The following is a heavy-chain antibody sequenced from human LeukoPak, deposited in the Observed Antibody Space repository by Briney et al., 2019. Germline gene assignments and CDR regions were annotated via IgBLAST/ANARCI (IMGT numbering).Heavy chain of an antibody. CDR1: GDSISSGRYY. J-gene: IGHJ4*02. CDR3: ARVPDTSMAYFDY. Sequence: PSQTLSLTCTVSGDSISSGRYYWGWIRQPPGKGLEWIGYIHYSGNTYYSSSLKSRVTISLDKSKNQFSLKLSSVTAADTAVYYCARVPDTSMAYFDYWGQGTLVTVSS. D-gene: IGHD5-18*01. V-gene: IGHV4-30-4*08. CDR2: IHYSGNT.